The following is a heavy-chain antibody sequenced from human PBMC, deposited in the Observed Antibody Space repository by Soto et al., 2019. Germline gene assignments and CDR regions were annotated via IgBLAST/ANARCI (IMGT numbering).Heavy chain of an antibody. J-gene: IGHJ5*02. CDR3: ARGHCTTNICHPWFDP. CDR2: IYPGDSDT. Sequence: GESLKISCTGVGYSFTSYWIGWVRQMPGKGLEWMGIIYPGDSDTRYSPSFQGQVTISADKSISTVYLQWSSLKASDTAMYYCARGHCTTNICHPWFDPCGQGTLVTVSS. CDR1: GYSFTSYW. D-gene: IGHD1-26*01. V-gene: IGHV5-51*01.